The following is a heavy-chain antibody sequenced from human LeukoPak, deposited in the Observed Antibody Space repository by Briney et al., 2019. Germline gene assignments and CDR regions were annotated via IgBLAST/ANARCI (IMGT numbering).Heavy chain of an antibody. J-gene: IGHJ5*02. D-gene: IGHD5-12*01. CDR2: IIPIFGTA. Sequence: SVKVSCKASGYTFTSYGISGVRQAPGQGLEWMGGIIPIFGTANYAQKFQGRVTITTDESTSTAYMELSSLRSEDTAVYYCARTPDIVATITWFDPWGQGTLVTVSS. V-gene: IGHV1-69*05. CDR3: ARTPDIVATITWFDP. CDR1: GYTFTSYG.